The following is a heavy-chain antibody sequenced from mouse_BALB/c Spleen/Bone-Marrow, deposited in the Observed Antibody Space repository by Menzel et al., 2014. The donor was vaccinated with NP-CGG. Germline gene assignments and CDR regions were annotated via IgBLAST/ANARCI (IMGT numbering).Heavy chain of an antibody. J-gene: IGHJ3*01. CDR3: AREVYGSWFAY. CDR1: GYTFDYYT. D-gene: IGHD2-2*01. CDR2: INPSSGYT. V-gene: IGHV1-4*01. Sequence: QVQLQQSGAELAGPGASVKMSCKASGYTFDYYTVQWVKQRPGQGLEWIGYINPSSGYTNYNQKFKDKATLTADKSSSTAYMQLSSLTSEDSAVYYCAREVYGSWFAYWGQGTLVTVSA.